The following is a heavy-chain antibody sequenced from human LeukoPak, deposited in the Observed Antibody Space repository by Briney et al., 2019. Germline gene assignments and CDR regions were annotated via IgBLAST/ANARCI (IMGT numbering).Heavy chain of an antibody. V-gene: IGHV1-46*01. CDR3: ARSQGLAVAGTRKVLGY. CDR1: GYTFTSYY. CDR2: INPSGGST. J-gene: IGHJ4*02. Sequence: ASVKVSCKASGYTFTSYYMHWLRQAPGQGLEWMGIINPSGGSTSYAQKFQGRVTMTRDTSTSTVYMELSSLRSEDTAVYYCARSQGLAVAGTRKVLGYWGQGTLVTVSS. D-gene: IGHD6-19*01.